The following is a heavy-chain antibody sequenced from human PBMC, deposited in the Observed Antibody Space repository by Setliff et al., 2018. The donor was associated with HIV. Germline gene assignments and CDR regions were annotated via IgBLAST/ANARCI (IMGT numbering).Heavy chain of an antibody. Sequence: ASVKVSCKASGYTFTGYYMHWVRQAPGQGPEWMGWINPNSGDTYYAQKFQGRVTMTEDTSTDTAYMALSSLRSEDTAMYYCATSGLYDILTGPTPGVFDIWGQGTMVTVSS. J-gene: IGHJ3*02. CDR1: GYTFTGYY. V-gene: IGHV1-2*02. CDR3: ATSGLYDILTGPTPGVFDI. CDR2: INPNSGDT. D-gene: IGHD3-9*01.